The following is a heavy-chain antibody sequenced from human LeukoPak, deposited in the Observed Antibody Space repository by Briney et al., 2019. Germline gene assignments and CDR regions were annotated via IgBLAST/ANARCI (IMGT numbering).Heavy chain of an antibody. Sequence: GGSLRLSCAASDNYWMHWVRQAPGKGLVWVSHINSDGSWTSYADSVKGRFTISKDNAKNTVYLQMNSLRAEDTAVYYCVSFYETYWGRGTLVTVSS. D-gene: IGHD2/OR15-2a*01. J-gene: IGHJ4*02. CDR2: INSDGSWT. CDR1: DNYW. V-gene: IGHV3-74*01. CDR3: VSFYETY.